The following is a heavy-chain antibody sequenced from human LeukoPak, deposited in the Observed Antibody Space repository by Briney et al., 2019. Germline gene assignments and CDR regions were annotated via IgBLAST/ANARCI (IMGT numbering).Heavy chain of an antibody. J-gene: IGHJ3*02. CDR3: ARKVAGRNAAFDI. CDR1: GYTFTSYD. D-gene: IGHD6-19*01. Sequence: ASVKVSCKASGYTFTSYDINWVRQATGQGLEWMGWMNPNSGNTGYAQRFQGRVTMTRNTSISTAYMELSSLRSEDTAVYYCARKVAGRNAAFDIWGQGTMVTVSS. CDR2: MNPNSGNT. V-gene: IGHV1-8*01.